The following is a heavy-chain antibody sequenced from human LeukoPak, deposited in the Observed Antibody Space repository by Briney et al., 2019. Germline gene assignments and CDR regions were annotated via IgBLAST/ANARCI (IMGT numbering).Heavy chain of an antibody. Sequence: PGGSLRLSCAASGFTFSSYDMHWVRQAPGKGLEWLSYISGSAATIYYADSVQGRFTISRDNAKNSLYLQMNSLRAEDTAVYYCARMTTVTHYWGQGTLVTVSS. CDR3: ARMTTVTHY. D-gene: IGHD4-17*01. V-gene: IGHV3-48*03. J-gene: IGHJ4*02. CDR1: GFTFSSYD. CDR2: ISGSAATI.